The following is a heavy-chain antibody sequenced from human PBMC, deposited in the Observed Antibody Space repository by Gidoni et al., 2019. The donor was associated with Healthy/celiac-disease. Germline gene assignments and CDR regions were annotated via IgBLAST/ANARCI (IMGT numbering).Heavy chain of an antibody. Sequence: EVQLVESGGGLVQPGGSLRLSCAASGFTFSSYWMSWVRQAPGKGLEWVANIKQDGSEKYYVDSVKGRFTISRDNAKNSLYLQMNSLRAEDTAVYYCAPTGVNTAMGFDYWGQGTLVTVSS. CDR3: APTGVNTAMGFDY. D-gene: IGHD5-18*01. J-gene: IGHJ4*02. CDR2: IKQDGSEK. V-gene: IGHV3-7*01. CDR1: GFTFSSYW.